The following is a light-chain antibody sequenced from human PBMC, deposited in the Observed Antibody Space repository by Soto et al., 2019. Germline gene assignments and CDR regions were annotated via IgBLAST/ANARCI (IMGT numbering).Light chain of an antibody. J-gene: IGKJ1*01. V-gene: IGKV3-20*01. Sequence: EIVLTQSPGTLSLSPGERATLSCRASQSVSSSYLAWYQQKPGQAPRLLIYGASSRATGIPARFSGSGSGTDVTLTISGLETEDLAVYYCQQYGSSFTWTFGQGTKVEIQ. CDR3: QQYGSSFTWT. CDR2: GAS. CDR1: QSVSSSY.